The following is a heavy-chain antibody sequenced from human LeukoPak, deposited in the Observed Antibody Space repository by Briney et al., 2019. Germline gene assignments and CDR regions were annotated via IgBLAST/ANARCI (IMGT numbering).Heavy chain of an antibody. V-gene: IGHV4-39*01. Sequence: SETLSLTCTVSGGSISSYYWGWIRQPPGKGLEWIGSIYYSGTTYYNPSLKSRVTISVDTSKNQFSLKLSSVTAADTALYYCAKHYMGSSYNHGLDCWGQGTLVTVSS. CDR3: AKHYMGSSYNHGLDC. J-gene: IGHJ4*02. CDR2: IYYSGTT. D-gene: IGHD3-10*01. CDR1: GGSISSYY.